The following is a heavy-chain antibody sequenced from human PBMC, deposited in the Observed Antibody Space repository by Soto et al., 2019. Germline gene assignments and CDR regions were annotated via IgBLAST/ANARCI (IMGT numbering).Heavy chain of an antibody. V-gene: IGHV4-31*03. Sequence: TLSLTCTVSGGSISSGGYYWSWIRQHPGKGLEWIGYIYYSGSTYYNPSLKSRVTISVDTSKNQFSLKLSSVTAADTAVYYCARDLRRSYYYGMDVWGQGTTVTVSS. D-gene: IGHD3-16*01. CDR2: IYYSGST. CDR1: GGSISSGGYY. J-gene: IGHJ6*02. CDR3: ARDLRRSYYYGMDV.